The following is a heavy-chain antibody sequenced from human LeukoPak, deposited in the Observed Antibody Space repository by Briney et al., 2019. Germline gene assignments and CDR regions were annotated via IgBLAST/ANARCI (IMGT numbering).Heavy chain of an antibody. CDR1: GGSITSTTYY. V-gene: IGHV4-61*02. CDR3: ARGHPPTYYDFWNGWGNHYYFDY. D-gene: IGHD3-3*01. Sequence: SQTLSLTCTVSGGSITSTTYYWSWIRQPAGKGPEWIGRIYTSGITAYNPSLKSRVTISVDTSKNQFSLKLSSVTAADTAVYYCARGHPPTYYDFWNGWGNHYYFDYWGQGTLVTVSS. J-gene: IGHJ4*02. CDR2: IYTSGIT.